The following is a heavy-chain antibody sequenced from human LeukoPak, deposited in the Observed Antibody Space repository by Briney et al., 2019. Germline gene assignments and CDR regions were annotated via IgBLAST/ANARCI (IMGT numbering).Heavy chain of an antibody. CDR3: ARGGKRAVAGTRSPQYFQN. D-gene: IGHD6-19*01. Sequence: PGGSLRLSCAASGFTFSSYGMHWVRQAPGKGLEWVAFIRYDGSNRYYADSVKGRFTISRDNSKNTLYLQMNSLRAEDTAVYYCARGGKRAVAGTRSPQYFQNWGQGTLVTVSS. CDR1: GFTFSSYG. J-gene: IGHJ1*01. CDR2: IRYDGSNR. V-gene: IGHV3-30*02.